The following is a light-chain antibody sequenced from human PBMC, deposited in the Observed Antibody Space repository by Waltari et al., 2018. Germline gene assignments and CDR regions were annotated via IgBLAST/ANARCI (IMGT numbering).Light chain of an antibody. CDR3: MQALQTPLT. Sequence: DIVMTQSPLSLPVTPGEPASISCRSSQSLLHSNGYNYLDWYLQKPGQSPQLLFYLGSKRSAGVPDRCGSSGAGTDFTLNISRVEAEDVGVYYCMQALQTPLTFGGGTKVEIK. J-gene: IGKJ4*01. CDR1: QSLLHSNGYNY. V-gene: IGKV2-28*01. CDR2: LGS.